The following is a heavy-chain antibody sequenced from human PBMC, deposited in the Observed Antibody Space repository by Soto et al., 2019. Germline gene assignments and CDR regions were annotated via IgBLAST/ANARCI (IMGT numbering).Heavy chain of an antibody. Sequence: AGGSLRLSCAASGFTFSSYGMHWVRQAPGKGLEWVAVISYDGSNKYYADSVKGRFTISRDNSKNTLYLQMNSLRAEDTAVYYCAKGLDDYGDYGPPEYWGQGTLVTVSS. D-gene: IGHD4-17*01. CDR2: ISYDGSNK. CDR1: GFTFSSYG. CDR3: AKGLDDYGDYGPPEY. J-gene: IGHJ4*02. V-gene: IGHV3-30*18.